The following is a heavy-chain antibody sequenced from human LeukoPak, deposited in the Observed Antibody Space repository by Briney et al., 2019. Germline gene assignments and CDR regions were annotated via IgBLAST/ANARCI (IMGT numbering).Heavy chain of an antibody. CDR2: ISGDGGST. CDR1: GFTFDDYA. J-gene: IGHJ3*02. CDR3: AMNYYYGSSGYYSGAFDI. V-gene: IGHV3-43*02. D-gene: IGHD3-22*01. Sequence: GGSLRLSCAASGFTFDDYAMHWVRQAPGKGLEWVSLISGDGGSTYYADSVKGRFTISRDNSKNSLYLQMNSLRTEDTALYYCAMNYYYGSSGYYSGAFDIWGQGTMVTVSS.